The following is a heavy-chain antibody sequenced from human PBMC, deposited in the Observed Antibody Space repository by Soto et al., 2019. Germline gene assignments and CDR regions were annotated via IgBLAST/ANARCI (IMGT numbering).Heavy chain of an antibody. D-gene: IGHD6-19*01. CDR3: VRVISFGWTNYEYYDGIYF. V-gene: IGHV4-34*01. J-gene: IGHJ6*02. CDR2: INRGGDT. Sequence: SETLCLTCAVYGGSFSGHYWSWIRQPPGKGLEWIGEINRGGDTNYNPSLNSRVTITVDTSKNHFSLKLSSVTAADTAVYYCVRVISFGWTNYEYYDGIYFRARGTTVTVS. CDR1: GGSFSGHY.